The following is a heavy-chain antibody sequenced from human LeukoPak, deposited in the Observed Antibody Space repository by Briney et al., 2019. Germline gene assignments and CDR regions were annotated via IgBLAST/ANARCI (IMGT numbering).Heavy chain of an antibody. V-gene: IGHV3-23*01. CDR1: GFTLSSYA. Sequence: GGSLRLSCAASGFTLSSYAMSWVCQAPGKGLEWVSAISGSGGSTYYADSVKGRFTISRDNSKNTLYLQMNSLRAEDTAVYYCAKEVGDSSRPYYYYYYGMDVWGQATTVTVSS. CDR2: ISGSGGST. J-gene: IGHJ6*02. CDR3: AKEVGDSSRPYYYYYYGMDV. D-gene: IGHD6-13*01.